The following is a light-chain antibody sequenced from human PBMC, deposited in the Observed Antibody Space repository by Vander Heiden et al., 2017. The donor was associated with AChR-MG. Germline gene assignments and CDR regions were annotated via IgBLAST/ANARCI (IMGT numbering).Light chain of an antibody. Sequence: EIVLTQSPGTLSLSPGERATLSCRASRSVSSSYLAWYQQKPGQAPRLLIYGASSGATGIPDRFSGSGSGTDFTLTISRLEPEDFAVYYCQQYGSSPGTFGQGTKVEIK. CDR3: QQYGSSPGT. CDR2: GAS. CDR1: RSVSSSY. V-gene: IGKV3-20*01. J-gene: IGKJ1*01.